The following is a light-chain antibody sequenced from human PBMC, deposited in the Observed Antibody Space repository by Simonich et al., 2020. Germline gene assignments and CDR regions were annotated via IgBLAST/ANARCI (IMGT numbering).Light chain of an antibody. CDR1: SGSIAINY. J-gene: IGLJ3*02. CDR2: EDN. V-gene: IGLV6-57*01. Sequence: NFMLTQPPSVSESPGKTVTISCTRSSGSIAINYVQWYQQRPGSSPTTGIYEDNQRPSGVPARFSGSIDSSSNSASLTISGLKTEDEADYYCQSYDSSNRVFGGGTKLTVL. CDR3: QSYDSSNRV.